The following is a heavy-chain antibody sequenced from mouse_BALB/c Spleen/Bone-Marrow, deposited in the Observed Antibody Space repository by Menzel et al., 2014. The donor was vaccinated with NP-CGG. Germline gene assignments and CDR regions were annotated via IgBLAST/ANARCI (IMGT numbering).Heavy chain of an antibody. CDR1: GYTFTDYT. D-gene: IGHD1-2*01. Sequence: VQLQQSASELARPGASVRLSCRASGYTFTDYTMQWVKQRPGQGLEWIGYIVPRGGYTDYNQKFKDKTTLTADKSSSTAYMQLSGLTSEDSAVYYCAREDITKAFFDYWGQGTTLTVSS. CDR3: AREDITKAFFDY. V-gene: IGHV1-4*02. J-gene: IGHJ2*01. CDR2: IVPRGGYT.